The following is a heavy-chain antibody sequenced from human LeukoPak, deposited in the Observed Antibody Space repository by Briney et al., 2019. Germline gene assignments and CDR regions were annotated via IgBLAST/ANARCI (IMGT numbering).Heavy chain of an antibody. CDR3: RKGTPLPAPGGYYYYMDV. Sequence: ASVKVSCKASGVPFTSYGITWVRQAPGQGLEWMGWISAYNENTNYAQSLQGRVTMTTDTSTSTPHMELRSLRSDDTALYYFRKGTPLPAPGGYYYYMDVWGKGTTVTVSS. CDR2: ISAYNENT. CDR1: GVPFTSYG. D-gene: IGHD1-14*01. V-gene: IGHV1-18*01. J-gene: IGHJ6*03.